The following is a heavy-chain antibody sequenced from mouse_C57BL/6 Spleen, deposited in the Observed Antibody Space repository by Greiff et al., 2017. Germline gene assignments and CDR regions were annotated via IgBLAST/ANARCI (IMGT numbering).Heavy chain of an antibody. CDR1: GFSLTSYG. Sequence: VQVVESGPGLVQPSQSLSITCTVSGFSLTSYGVHWVRQSPGKGLEWLGVIWRGGSTDYNAAFLSRLSITKDNSKSQVFFKMNSLQADDTAIYYCAKNALNYYAMDYWGQGTSVTVSS. V-gene: IGHV2-5*01. J-gene: IGHJ4*01. CDR3: AKNALNYYAMDY. CDR2: IWRGGST.